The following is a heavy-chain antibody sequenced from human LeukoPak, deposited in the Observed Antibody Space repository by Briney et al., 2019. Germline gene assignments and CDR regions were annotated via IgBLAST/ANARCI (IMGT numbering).Heavy chain of an antibody. Sequence: GGSLRLSCAASGLTFSNYWMHWVRHAPGKGLVWVSRVSSDGSSRNYAASVKGRFTISRDNAKNTLYLQMNSLRAEDTAVYYCASASSHRIAAGGDYWGQGTLVTVSS. D-gene: IGHD6-13*01. J-gene: IGHJ4*02. CDR2: VSSDGSSR. CDR1: GLTFSNYW. CDR3: ASASSHRIAAGGDY. V-gene: IGHV3-74*01.